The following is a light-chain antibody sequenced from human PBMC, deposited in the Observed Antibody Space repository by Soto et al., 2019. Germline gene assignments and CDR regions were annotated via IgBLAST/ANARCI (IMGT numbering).Light chain of an antibody. CDR1: RDISTW. J-gene: IGKJ4*01. V-gene: IGKV1-5*01. CDR2: EAS. CDR3: QEYSRD. Sequence: DIQMTQYTSTLSASVGDRVTIPCRASRDISTWLAWYQQKPGKAPKVLIYEASNLESGVPSRFSGSGSWTEFTLTISSLQPDDFATYYCQEYSRDFGGGTRVEIK.